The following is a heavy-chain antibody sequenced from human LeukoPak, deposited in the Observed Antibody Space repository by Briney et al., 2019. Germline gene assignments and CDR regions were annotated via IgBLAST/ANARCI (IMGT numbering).Heavy chain of an antibody. CDR2: INHSGST. Sequence: TSETLSLTCAVYGGSFSGYYWSWIRQPPGKGLEWIGEINHSGSTNYNPSLKSRVTISVDTSKNQFSLKLSSVTAADTAVYYCARYDVWGTYRAFDYWGQGTLVTVSS. V-gene: IGHV4-34*01. CDR3: ARYDVWGTYRAFDY. D-gene: IGHD3-16*02. J-gene: IGHJ4*02. CDR1: GGSFSGYY.